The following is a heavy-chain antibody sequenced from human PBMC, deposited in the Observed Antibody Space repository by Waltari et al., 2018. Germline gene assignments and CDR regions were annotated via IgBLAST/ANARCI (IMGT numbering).Heavy chain of an antibody. J-gene: IGHJ4*02. CDR1: GYPFTSYG. D-gene: IGHD6-19*01. V-gene: IGHV1-18*01. Sequence: VQLVQSGAEVTKPGASVTVSCTSSGYPFTSYGIRWVRQAPGQGLEWMGWISDYNGNTNYAQKLQGRVTMTTDTATSTAYMELRSLRSDDTAVYYCARDMGGGWIDYWGQGTLVTVSS. CDR2: ISDYNGNT. CDR3: ARDMGGGWIDY.